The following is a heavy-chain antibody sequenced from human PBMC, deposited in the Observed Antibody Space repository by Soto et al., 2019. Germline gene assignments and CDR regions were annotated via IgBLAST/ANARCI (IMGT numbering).Heavy chain of an antibody. Sequence: QVQLVQSGAEVKKPGASVKVSCKASGYTFTNDYLHWVRQAPGQGLEWMGIINPSSGTPTYAQKFRGRVTMTRDTSTTTVYMELSSLTSEDTAVYYCTRGRGSPNWFAPWGQGTLVTVSS. CDR3: TRGRGSPNWFAP. V-gene: IGHV1-46*03. J-gene: IGHJ5*02. CDR1: GYTFTNDY. D-gene: IGHD3-10*01. CDR2: INPSSGTP.